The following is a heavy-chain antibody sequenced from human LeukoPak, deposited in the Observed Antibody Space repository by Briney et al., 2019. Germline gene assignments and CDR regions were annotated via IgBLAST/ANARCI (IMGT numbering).Heavy chain of an antibody. V-gene: IGHV3-30*04. CDR2: ISSDGKSR. J-gene: IGHJ4*02. Sequence: GGSLRLSCAASGFTFTTYAFHWVRQAPGTGLGWVAVISSDGKSRIYADSVKGRFTISRDNSKNRLFLQMNSLRTEDTAVYYCARDPMADFDYWGQGALVTASS. CDR3: ARDPMADFDY. D-gene: IGHD2-8*01. CDR1: GFTFTTYA.